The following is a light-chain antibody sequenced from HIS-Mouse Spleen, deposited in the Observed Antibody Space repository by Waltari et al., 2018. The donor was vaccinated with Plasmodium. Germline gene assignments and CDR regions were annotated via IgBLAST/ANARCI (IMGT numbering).Light chain of an antibody. Sequence: DIQITQSPSSLSASVGDRVTITCRASQSISSYLNGYQQKPGKAPKLLIYAASSLQSGVPSRFSGSGSGTDFTLTISSLQPEDFATYYCQQSYSTPYTFGQGTKLEIK. J-gene: IGKJ2*01. CDR3: QQSYSTPYT. V-gene: IGKV1-39*01. CDR2: AAS. CDR1: QSISSY.